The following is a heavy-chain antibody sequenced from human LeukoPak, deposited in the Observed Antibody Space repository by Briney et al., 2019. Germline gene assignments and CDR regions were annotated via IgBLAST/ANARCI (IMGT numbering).Heavy chain of an antibody. CDR1: GGSIRSYY. V-gene: IGHV4-59*01. J-gene: IGHJ4*02. CDR2: IYYSGST. Sequence: SETLSLTCTVSGGSIRSYYWSWIRQPPGKGLEWIGSIYYSGSTSYNPSLKSRVTMSVDTSKNQFSLKLSSVTAADTAVYYCARVTSGLDYWGQGTLVTVSS. CDR3: ARVTSGLDY. D-gene: IGHD3-10*01.